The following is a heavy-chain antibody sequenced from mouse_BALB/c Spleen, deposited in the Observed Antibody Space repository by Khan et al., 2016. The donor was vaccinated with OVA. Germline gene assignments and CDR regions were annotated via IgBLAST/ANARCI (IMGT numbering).Heavy chain of an antibody. CDR1: GFSLTNYG. V-gene: IGHV2-6-1*01. J-gene: IGHJ4*01. Sequence: QVHVKQSGPGLVAPSQSLSITCTISGFSLTNYGVHWVRQPPGKGLEWLVVIWSDGSTTSNSALKSRLTISKDNSKSQVFLKMNSLQTDDTAMYFCARQPYYHYNIMDYWGQGTSVTVSS. CDR2: IWSDGST. CDR3: ARQPYYHYNIMDY. D-gene: IGHD2-10*01.